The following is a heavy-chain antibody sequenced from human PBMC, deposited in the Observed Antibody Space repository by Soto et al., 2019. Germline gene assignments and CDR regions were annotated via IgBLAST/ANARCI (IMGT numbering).Heavy chain of an antibody. V-gene: IGHV3-23*01. D-gene: IGHD3-10*01. Sequence: PGGSLRLSCAASGFTFSSYAMSWVRQAPGKGLEWVSAISGSGGSTYYADSVKGRFTISRDNSKNTLYLQMNSLRAEDTAVYYCAKGRGSGSFVDYYYGMDVWGQGTTVTVSS. CDR2: ISGSGGST. J-gene: IGHJ6*02. CDR3: AKGRGSGSFVDYYYGMDV. CDR1: GFTFSSYA.